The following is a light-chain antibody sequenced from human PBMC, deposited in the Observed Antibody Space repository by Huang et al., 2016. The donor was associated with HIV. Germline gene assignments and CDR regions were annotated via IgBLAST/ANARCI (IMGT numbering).Light chain of an antibody. V-gene: IGKV2-28*01. CDR2: LGS. Sequence: DIVMTQSPLSLPVTPGEPASVSCRSSQSLLNSPGNNYLDWYLQKPGQSPQLLIYLGSTRASGVPDRFSGSGSGTDFTLKISRVEAEDVGVYHCMQALQSPYTFGQGTKLEIK. CDR3: MQALQSPYT. CDR1: QSLLNSPGNNY. J-gene: IGKJ2*01.